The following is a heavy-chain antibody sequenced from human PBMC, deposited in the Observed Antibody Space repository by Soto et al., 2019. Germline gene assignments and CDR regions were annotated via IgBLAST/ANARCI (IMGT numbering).Heavy chain of an antibody. CDR3: ARHHVGAPLPGWFDP. Sequence: PSETLSLTCTVSGGPISSSSYYWGWIRQPPGKGLEWIGSIYYSGSTYYNPSLKSRVTISVDTSKNQFSLKLSSVTAADTAVYYCARHHVGAPLPGWFDPWGQGTLVTVSS. J-gene: IGHJ5*02. V-gene: IGHV4-39*01. D-gene: IGHD1-26*01. CDR2: IYYSGST. CDR1: GGPISSSSYY.